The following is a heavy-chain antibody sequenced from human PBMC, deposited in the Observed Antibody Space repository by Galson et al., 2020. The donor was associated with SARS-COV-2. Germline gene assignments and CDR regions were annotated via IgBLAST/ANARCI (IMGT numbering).Heavy chain of an antibody. Sequence: GGSLRLSCAASGFTFSTYAMSWVRQAPGKGLEWVSTLSGSGGNTYYADSVKGRFTISRDNSKNTLYLQMNSLRAEDTAIYYCAKAQERYYDILSGYGYWGQGTLVTVSS. V-gene: IGHV3-23*01. CDR1: GFTFSTYA. J-gene: IGHJ4*02. D-gene: IGHD3-9*01. CDR3: AKAQERYYDILSGYGY. CDR2: LSGSGGNT.